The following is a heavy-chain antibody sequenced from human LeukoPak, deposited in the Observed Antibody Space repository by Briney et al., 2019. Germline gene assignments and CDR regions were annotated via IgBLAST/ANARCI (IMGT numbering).Heavy chain of an antibody. J-gene: IGHJ4*02. D-gene: IGHD3-22*01. Sequence: EASVKVSCKASGYTFTSYVINWVRQAPGQGLEWMGWIHTNTGKPRYAQDFTGRFVFSMDISDNTAYLQISSLKAEDTAVYFCARAYYYDSSGYDYWGQGTLVTVSS. CDR3: ARAYYYDSSGYDY. CDR1: GYTFTSYV. CDR2: IHTNTGKP. V-gene: IGHV7-4-1*02.